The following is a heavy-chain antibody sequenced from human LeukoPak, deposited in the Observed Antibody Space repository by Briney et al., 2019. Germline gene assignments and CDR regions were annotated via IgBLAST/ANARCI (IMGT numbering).Heavy chain of an antibody. CDR1: GGTFSSYA. CDR2: IIPIFGTA. CDR3: ARDAGRYDAFDI. V-gene: IGHV1-69*06. Sequence: SVKVSCKASGGTFSSYAISWVRQAPGQGLEWMGGIIPIFGTANYAQKFQGRVTITADKSTSTAYMELSSLRSADTAVYYCARDAGRYDAFDIWGQGTMVTVSS. J-gene: IGHJ3*02.